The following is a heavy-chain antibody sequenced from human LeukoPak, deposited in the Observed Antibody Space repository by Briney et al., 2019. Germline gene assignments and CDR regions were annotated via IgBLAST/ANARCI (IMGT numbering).Heavy chain of an antibody. Sequence: SETLSLTCTVSGGSISTSSYYWGWVRQPPGKGLEWIGNIFYSGSTYYSPSLKSRVTISLDTSKSQFSLKLNSVTAPDTAVYYCARLIGLGEVSPYFDFWGQGRLVTVSS. J-gene: IGHJ4*02. CDR3: ARLIGLGEVSPYFDF. V-gene: IGHV4-39*07. D-gene: IGHD3-16*02. CDR2: IFYSGST. CDR1: GGSISTSSYY.